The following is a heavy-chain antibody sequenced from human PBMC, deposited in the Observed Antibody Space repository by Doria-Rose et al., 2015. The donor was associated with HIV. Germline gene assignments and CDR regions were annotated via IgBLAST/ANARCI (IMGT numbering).Heavy chain of an antibody. CDR1: GVSLSSPGMG. D-gene: IGHD6-13*01. CDR3: ARIKSSRWYHKYYFDF. V-gene: IGHV2-26*01. CDR2: MFSDDER. Sequence: SGPVLVKPTETLTLTCTVSGVSLSSPGMGVSWIRQPPGKALEWLANMFSDDERSYKASLKSRLTISSGTSKSQVVRTMTDMDPVDTATYYCARIKSSRWYHKYYFDFWGQGTLVIVSA. J-gene: IGHJ4*02.